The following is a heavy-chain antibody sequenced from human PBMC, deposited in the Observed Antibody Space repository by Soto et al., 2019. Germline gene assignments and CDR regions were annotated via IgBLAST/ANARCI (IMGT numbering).Heavy chain of an antibody. CDR3: ASTTYYDYIWGSYRYFEHNMDV. CDR2: IYYSGST. Sequence: SETLSLTCTVSGGSISSYYWSWIRQPPGKGLEWIGYIYYSGSTNYNPSLKSRVTISVDTSKNQFSLKLSSVTAADTAVYYCASTTYYDYIWGSYRYFEHNMDVWGKGTTVTVSS. D-gene: IGHD3-16*02. J-gene: IGHJ6*03. V-gene: IGHV4-59*01. CDR1: GGSISSYY.